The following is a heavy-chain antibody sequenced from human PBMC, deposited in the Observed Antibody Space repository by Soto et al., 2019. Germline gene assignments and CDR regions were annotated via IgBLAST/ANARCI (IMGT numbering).Heavy chain of an antibody. D-gene: IGHD6-19*01. Sequence: QVQLVQSGAEVKKPGASVKVSCKASGYTFTSYAMHWVRQAPGQRLEWMGWINAGNGNTKYSQKFQGRVTITRDTSASTAYMELGSLRSEDTAVYYCARELAVAGTLGYWGQGTLVTVSS. CDR1: GYTFTSYA. J-gene: IGHJ4*02. CDR2: INAGNGNT. CDR3: ARELAVAGTLGY. V-gene: IGHV1-3*01.